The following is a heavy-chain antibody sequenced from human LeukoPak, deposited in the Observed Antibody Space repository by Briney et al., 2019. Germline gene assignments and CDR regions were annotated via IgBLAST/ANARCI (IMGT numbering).Heavy chain of an antibody. Sequence: ASVKVSCKASGYTFSIYYIHWVRQAPGQGLEWMGWINPNSGGTNYAQKFQGRVSMTRDTSISTAYMDLSRLRSDDTAVYYCARPPSEERYFDWLHSGDLDVWGKGTTVTVSS. CDR3: ARPPSEERYFDWLHSGDLDV. V-gene: IGHV1-2*02. CDR2: INPNSGGT. D-gene: IGHD3-9*01. J-gene: IGHJ6*04. CDR1: GYTFSIYY.